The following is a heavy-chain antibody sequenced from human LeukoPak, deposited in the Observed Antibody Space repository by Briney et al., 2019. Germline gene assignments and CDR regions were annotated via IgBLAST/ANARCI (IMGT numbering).Heavy chain of an antibody. V-gene: IGHV3-7*01. CDR1: GFTFSSYG. J-gene: IGHJ6*03. CDR3: ARVGGDYYGSGSYTYYYYYMDV. D-gene: IGHD3-10*01. Sequence: GGSLRLSCAASGFTFSSYGMSWVRQAPGKGLEWVANIKQDGSEKYYVDSVKGRFTISRDNAKNSLYLQMNSLRAEDTAVYYCARVGGDYYGSGSYTYYYYYMDVWGKGTTVTISS. CDR2: IKQDGSEK.